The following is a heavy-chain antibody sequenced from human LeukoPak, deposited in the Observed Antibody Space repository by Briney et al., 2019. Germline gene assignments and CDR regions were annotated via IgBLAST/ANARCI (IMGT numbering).Heavy chain of an antibody. CDR2: IYHSGGT. V-gene: IGHV4-30-2*01. Sequence: SETLSLTCTVSGGSISSGGYYWSWIRQPPGKGLEWIGYIYHSGGTYYNPSLRSRVTISVDRSKNQFSLKLSSVTAADTAVYYCARDRKNTIFGVDLTFYYYYMDVWGKGTTVTVSS. D-gene: IGHD3-3*01. CDR1: GGSISSGGYY. J-gene: IGHJ6*03. CDR3: ARDRKNTIFGVDLTFYYYYMDV.